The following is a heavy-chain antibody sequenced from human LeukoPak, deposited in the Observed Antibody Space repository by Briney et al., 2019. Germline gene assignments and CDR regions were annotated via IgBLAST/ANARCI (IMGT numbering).Heavy chain of an antibody. CDR1: GFTFSSYW. V-gene: IGHV3-7*01. J-gene: IGHJ6*02. D-gene: IGHD3-10*01. Sequence: GGSLRLSCAASGFTFSSYWVSWVRQAPGKGLEWVANIKQDGSEKYYVDSVKGRFTISRDNAKNSLYLQMNSLRAEDTAVYYCARDGAYGSGILDGMDVWGQGTTVTVSS. CDR3: ARDGAYGSGILDGMDV. CDR2: IKQDGSEK.